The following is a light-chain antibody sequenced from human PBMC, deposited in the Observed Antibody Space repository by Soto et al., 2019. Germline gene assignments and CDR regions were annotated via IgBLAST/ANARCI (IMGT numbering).Light chain of an antibody. CDR1: SSNIGAGYD. J-gene: IGLJ3*02. Sequence: QSVLTQPPSVSGAPGQRDTISCTGSSSNIGAGYDVHWYQHLPGTAPKLLIYGSSNRPSGVPDRFSGSKSGTSASLAITGLQAEDEADYYCQSYDSSLSGWVFGGGTKLTVL. CDR2: GSS. V-gene: IGLV1-40*01. CDR3: QSYDSSLSGWV.